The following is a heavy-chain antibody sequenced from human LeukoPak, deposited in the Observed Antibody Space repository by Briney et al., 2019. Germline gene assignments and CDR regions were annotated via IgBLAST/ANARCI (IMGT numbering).Heavy chain of an antibody. Sequence: PSETLSLSCTVSGDSISSSGSYWGWIRQPPGKGLEWIGTISYSGSTYYNPSLKSRVTISVDTSKNQFSLKLNSMTAADTAVYYCASWATRGSGWYGGNIWGQGTMVTVSS. CDR3: ASWATRGSGWYGGNI. CDR2: ISYSGST. D-gene: IGHD6-19*01. J-gene: IGHJ3*02. CDR1: GDSISSSGSY. V-gene: IGHV4-39*01.